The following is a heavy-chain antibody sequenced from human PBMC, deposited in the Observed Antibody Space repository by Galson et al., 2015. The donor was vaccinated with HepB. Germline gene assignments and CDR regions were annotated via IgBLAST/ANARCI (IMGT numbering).Heavy chain of an antibody. CDR3: ATADDYSYFDY. J-gene: IGHJ4*02. Sequence: SLRLSCAASGFTFSKYAMSWVRQAPGKGLEWVSGISNGGGNTYYADSVKGRFTISRDNSKNTLYLQMNSLRAGDTAVYYCATADDYSYFDYWGQGTLATVSS. V-gene: IGHV3-23*01. D-gene: IGHD4-11*01. CDR2: ISNGGGNT. CDR1: GFTFSKYA.